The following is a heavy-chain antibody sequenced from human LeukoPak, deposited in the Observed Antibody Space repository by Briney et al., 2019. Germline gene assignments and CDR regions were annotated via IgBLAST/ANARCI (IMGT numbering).Heavy chain of an antibody. J-gene: IGHJ4*02. CDR3: AGDKYCTSRSCYFDY. D-gene: IGHD2-2*01. CDR2: IYPDDSDT. V-gene: IGHV5-51*01. CDR1: GYIFTNNW. Sequence: GESLKISCKGSGYIFTNNWIGWARQMPGKGLEWMGLIYPDDSDTRYSPSFQGQVTMSADKSISTAYLQWSSLKASDTAIYYCAGDKYCTSRSCYFDYWGQGTPVTVSS.